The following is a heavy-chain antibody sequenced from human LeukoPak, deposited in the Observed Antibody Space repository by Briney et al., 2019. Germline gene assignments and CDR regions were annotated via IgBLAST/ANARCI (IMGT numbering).Heavy chain of an antibody. CDR2: ISGGGGST. CDR3: AKVVNSGYYYYFDY. J-gene: IGHJ4*02. D-gene: IGHD3-22*01. CDR1: GFTFSSYA. Sequence: GGSLRLSCAASGFTFSSYAMSWVRQAPGKGLEWVSGISGGGGSTYYADSVKGRFTISRDNSKNTLFLQMNGLRAEDTALYYCAKVVNSGYYYYFDYWGQGTLVTVSS. V-gene: IGHV3-23*01.